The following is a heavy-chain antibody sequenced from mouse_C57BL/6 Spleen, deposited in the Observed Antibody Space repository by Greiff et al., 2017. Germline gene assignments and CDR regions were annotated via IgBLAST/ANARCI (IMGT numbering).Heavy chain of an antibody. Sequence: QVQLKESGAELARPGASVKLSCKASGYTFTSYGISWVKQRTGQGLEWIGEIYPRSGNTYYNEKFKGKATLTADKSSSTAYMELRSLTSEDSAVYFCARAGNRYFDVWGTGTTVTVSS. CDR3: ARAGNRYFDV. V-gene: IGHV1-81*01. D-gene: IGHD2-1*01. J-gene: IGHJ1*03. CDR1: GYTFTSYG. CDR2: IYPRSGNT.